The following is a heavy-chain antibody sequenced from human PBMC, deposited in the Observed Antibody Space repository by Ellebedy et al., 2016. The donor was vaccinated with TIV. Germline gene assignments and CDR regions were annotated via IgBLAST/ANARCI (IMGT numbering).Heavy chain of an antibody. CDR3: ARDYTIFGVVSHYYYGMDV. CDR1: GGSISSYY. Sequence: SETLSLTXTVSGGSISSYYWSWIRQPPGKGLEWIGYIYYSGSTNYNPSLKSRVTISVDTSKNQFSLKLSSVTAADTAAYYCARDYTIFGVVSHYYYGMDVWGQGTTVTVSS. CDR2: IYYSGST. J-gene: IGHJ6*02. V-gene: IGHV4-59*01. D-gene: IGHD3-3*01.